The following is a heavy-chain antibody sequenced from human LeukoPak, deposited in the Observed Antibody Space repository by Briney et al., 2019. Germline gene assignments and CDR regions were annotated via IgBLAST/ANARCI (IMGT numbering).Heavy chain of an antibody. CDR2: ITSSGSTI. Sequence: KPGGSLRLSCAASGFSFSNYHMTWIRQAPGKGLEWVSYITSSGSTIYYADSVKGRFTVSRDNAKNSLYLQMYSLRAEDTAVYYCARVMEWSADYWGQGALVTVSS. CDR3: ARVMEWSADY. V-gene: IGHV3-11*04. D-gene: IGHD3-3*01. J-gene: IGHJ4*02. CDR1: GFSFSNYH.